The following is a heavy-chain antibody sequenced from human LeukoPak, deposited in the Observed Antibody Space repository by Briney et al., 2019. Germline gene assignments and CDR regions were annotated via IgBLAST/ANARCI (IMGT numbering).Heavy chain of an antibody. J-gene: IGHJ5*02. CDR1: GGSISSGGYY. CDR2: IYYSGST. CDR3: ANTLVRGITGTTWWFDP. Sequence: SETLTLTCTVSGGSISSGGYYWSWIRQHPGKGLEWIGYIYYSGSTYYNPSLKSRVTISVDTSKNQFSLKLSSVTAADTAVYYCANTLVRGITGTTWWFDPWGQGTLVTVSS. D-gene: IGHD1-7*01. V-gene: IGHV4-31*03.